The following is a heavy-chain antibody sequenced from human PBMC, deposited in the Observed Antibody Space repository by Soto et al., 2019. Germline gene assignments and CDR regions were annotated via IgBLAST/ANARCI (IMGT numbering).Heavy chain of an antibody. CDR2: IIPIFGTA. Sequence: QVQLVQSGAEVKKPGSSVKVSCKASGGTFSSYAISWVRQAPGQGLEWMGGIIPIFGTANYAQKFQGRVTITADETTSTAYMELSSLRSEDTGVYYCAREKVTMIVVVKGLKRDYYYGMDVWGQGTTVTVSS. V-gene: IGHV1-69*01. CDR3: AREKVTMIVVVKGLKRDYYYGMDV. D-gene: IGHD3-22*01. J-gene: IGHJ6*02. CDR1: GGTFSSYA.